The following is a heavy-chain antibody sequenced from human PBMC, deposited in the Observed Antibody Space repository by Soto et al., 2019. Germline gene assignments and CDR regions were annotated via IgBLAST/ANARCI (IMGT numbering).Heavy chain of an antibody. J-gene: IGHJ5*02. D-gene: IGHD6-13*01. V-gene: IGHV3-9*01. CDR3: AKDVVGSSSWYGFDP. CDR2: ISWNSGSI. Sequence: GGSLRLSCAASGFTFDDYAMHWVRQAPGKGLEWVSGISWNSGSIGYADSVKGRFTISRDNAKNSLYLQTNSLRAEDTALYYCAKDVVGSSSWYGFDPWGQGTLVTVSS. CDR1: GFTFDDYA.